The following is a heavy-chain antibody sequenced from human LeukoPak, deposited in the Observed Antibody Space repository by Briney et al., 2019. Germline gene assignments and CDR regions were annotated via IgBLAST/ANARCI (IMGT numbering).Heavy chain of an antibody. D-gene: IGHD2-2*01. CDR2: INPNSGGT. Sequence: ASVKVSCKASGYTFTGYYMHWVRQAPGQGLEWMGWINPNSGGTNYAQKFQGRVTMTRDTSISTAYMELSRLRSDDTVVYYCARSYCSSTSCYVVDDAFDIWGQGTMVTVSS. J-gene: IGHJ3*02. CDR3: ARSYCSSTSCYVVDDAFDI. CDR1: GYTFTGYY. V-gene: IGHV1-2*02.